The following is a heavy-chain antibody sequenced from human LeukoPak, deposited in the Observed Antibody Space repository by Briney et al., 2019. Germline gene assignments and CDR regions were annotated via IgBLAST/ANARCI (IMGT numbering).Heavy chain of an antibody. D-gene: IGHD6-19*01. CDR1: GGSISSSSYY. Sequence: SETLSLTCTVSGGSISSSSYYWGWIRQPPGKGLEGIGRMYYSGSTYYNPSLKSRVTISVDTSKNQFSLKLSSVTAADTAVYYCARLLGSGWQQRYNWFDPWGQGTLVTVSS. V-gene: IGHV4-39*01. CDR2: MYYSGST. CDR3: ARLLGSGWQQRYNWFDP. J-gene: IGHJ5*02.